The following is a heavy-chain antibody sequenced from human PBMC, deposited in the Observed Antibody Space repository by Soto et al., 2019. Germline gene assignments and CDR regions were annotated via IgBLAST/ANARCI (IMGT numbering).Heavy chain of an antibody. Sequence: ASVKVSCKASGYTFTNYYIHWVRQAPGQGLEWMGIVNPSGYTSTLAQKFQGRLTVTSDTSTSTVYMELGSLTSEDAAVYYCARDLHGAFTTMVYWGQGTLVTVSS. D-gene: IGHD5-18*01. CDR2: VNPSGYTS. J-gene: IGHJ4*02. CDR1: GYTFTNYY. CDR3: ARDLHGAFTTMVY. V-gene: IGHV1-46*01.